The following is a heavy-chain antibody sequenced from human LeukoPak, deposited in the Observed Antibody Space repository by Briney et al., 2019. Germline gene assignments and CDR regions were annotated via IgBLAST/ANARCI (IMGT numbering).Heavy chain of an antibody. J-gene: IGHJ4*02. CDR1: GGSFSNYY. V-gene: IGHV4-34*01. CDR2: ISNTVAIT. CDR3: ARVPDITARPCDS. Sequence: PSETLSLTCAVYGGSFSNYYWTWISQTQGNGQEWNGEISNTVAITNYNPYLKSRVTISVGSSKKQFSLKVTSVPAADTGGYYCARVPDITARPCDSWGPGTLVIVSS. D-gene: IGHD1-1*01.